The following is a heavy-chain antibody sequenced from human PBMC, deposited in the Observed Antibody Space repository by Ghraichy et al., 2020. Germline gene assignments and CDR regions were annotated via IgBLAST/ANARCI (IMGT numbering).Heavy chain of an antibody. CDR3: ASVMTSYCGGDCYTHYFNF. Sequence: SETLSLTCTVSGGSVSSGSHHWSWIRQPPGKGLEWIGSIYHTGSTNYNPSLKSRVTISVDTSKNQFSLKLRTVTAADTAVYYCASVMTSYCGGDCYTHYFNFWGQGTLVTSTS. V-gene: IGHV4-61*01. J-gene: IGHJ4*02. CDR2: IYHTGST. CDR1: GGSVSSGSHH. D-gene: IGHD2-21*02.